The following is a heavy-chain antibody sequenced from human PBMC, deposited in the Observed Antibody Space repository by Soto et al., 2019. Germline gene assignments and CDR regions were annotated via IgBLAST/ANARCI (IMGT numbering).Heavy chain of an antibody. V-gene: IGHV4-59*01. CDR3: ARMVNKLAFDY. D-gene: IGHD6-13*01. CDR2: IYYSGST. CDR1: GGSISSYY. Sequence: PSETLSLTCTVSGGSISSYYWSWIRQPPGKGLEWIGYIYYSGSTNYNPSLKSRVTISVDTSKNQFSLKLSSVTAADTAVYYCARMVNKLAFDYWGQGTLVTVS. J-gene: IGHJ4*02.